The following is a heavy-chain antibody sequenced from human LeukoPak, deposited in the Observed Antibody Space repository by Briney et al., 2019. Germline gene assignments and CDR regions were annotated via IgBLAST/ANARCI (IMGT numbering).Heavy chain of an antibody. D-gene: IGHD6-13*01. CDR3: AKQADYASSWYYFDY. Sequence: GGSLRLSCAASGITVSSNYMSWVRQAPGKGLEWVSVIYRGGNTHFPDSVKGRFTVSRDNSENTLYLQMNSLRAEDTAVYYCAKQADYASSWYYFDYWGQGTLATVSS. V-gene: IGHV3-53*01. CDR1: GITVSSNY. CDR2: IYRGGNT. J-gene: IGHJ4*02.